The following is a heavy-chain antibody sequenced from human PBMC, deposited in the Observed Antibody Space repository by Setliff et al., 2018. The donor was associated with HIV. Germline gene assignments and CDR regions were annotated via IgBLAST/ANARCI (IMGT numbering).Heavy chain of an antibody. CDR2: INPSDGAT. Sequence: ASVKVSCKASGYTFTNSFMHWVRQAPGQGLEWMGIINPSDGATTYARNFQDRVTMTSDTSTSTVYMELSSLGSEDTAIHYCAREYHVGTEGPRLANYFDFWGQGTQVTVSS. CDR1: GYTFTNSF. D-gene: IGHD6-19*01. CDR3: AREYHVGTEGPRLANYFDF. V-gene: IGHV1-46*01. J-gene: IGHJ4*02.